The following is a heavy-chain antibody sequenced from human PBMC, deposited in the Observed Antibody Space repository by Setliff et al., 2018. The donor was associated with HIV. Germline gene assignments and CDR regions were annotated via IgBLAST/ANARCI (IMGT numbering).Heavy chain of an antibody. V-gene: IGHV3-21*01. D-gene: IGHD4-4*01. CDR1: GFTFTDYT. CDR2: ISSSSSYI. CDR3: AKDYGNSDYFDY. J-gene: IGHJ4*02. Sequence: GGSLRLSCAASGFTFTDYTMNWVRQAPGEGLEWVSSISSSSSYIYYADSVKGRFTISRDNAKNSLYLQMNSLRAEDTAVYYCAKDYGNSDYFDYWGQGTLVTVSS.